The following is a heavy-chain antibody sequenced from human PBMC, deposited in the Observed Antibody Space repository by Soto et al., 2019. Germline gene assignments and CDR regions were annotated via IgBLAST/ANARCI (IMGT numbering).Heavy chain of an antibody. CDR3: AKDLGSCSSTSCYFDY. J-gene: IGHJ4*02. Sequence: PVGSLRLSCAASGFTFSTYAMSWVRQAPGKGLEWVSAVSGGGGSTYYADSVKGRFTISRDNSKNTLYLQMSSLRADDTAVYYCAKDLGSCSSTSCYFDYWGQGALVTVSS. CDR1: GFTFSTYA. D-gene: IGHD2-2*03. CDR2: VSGGGGST. V-gene: IGHV3-23*01.